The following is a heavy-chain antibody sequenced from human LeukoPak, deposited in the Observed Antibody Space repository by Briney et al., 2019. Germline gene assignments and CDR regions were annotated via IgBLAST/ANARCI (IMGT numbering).Heavy chain of an antibody. J-gene: IGHJ4*02. V-gene: IGHV4-39*07. CDR3: ARGIDILTGYSHYQFSYYFDY. Sequence: SETLSLTCTVSGGSISSSSYYWGWIRQPPGKGLEWIGSIYYSGSTYYNPSLKSRVTISVDTSKNQFSLKLSSVTAADTAVYYCARGIDILTGYSHYQFSYYFDYWGQGTLVTVSS. D-gene: IGHD3-9*01. CDR1: GGSISSSSYY. CDR2: IYYSGST.